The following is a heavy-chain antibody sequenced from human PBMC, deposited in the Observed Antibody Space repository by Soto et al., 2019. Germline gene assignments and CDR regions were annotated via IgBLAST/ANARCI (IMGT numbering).Heavy chain of an antibody. J-gene: IGHJ4*02. Sequence: ASVKVSCKAIGYSFTSHYMHWVRQAPGQGLEWMGTIYPGGVNVAYAQKFEGRVTTTKDTSTSTAYMELKSLTSEDTAVYYCARGIWVATTASYYFDSWGQGTLVTVSS. D-gene: IGHD5-12*01. CDR1: GYSFTSHY. CDR3: ARGIWVATTASYYFDS. V-gene: IGHV1-46*01. CDR2: IYPGGVNV.